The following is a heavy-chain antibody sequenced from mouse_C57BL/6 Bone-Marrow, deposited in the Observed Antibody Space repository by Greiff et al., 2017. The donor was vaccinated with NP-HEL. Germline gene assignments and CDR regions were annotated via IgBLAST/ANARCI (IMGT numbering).Heavy chain of an antibody. J-gene: IGHJ2*01. Sequence: VQLQQSGAELVRPGASVKLSCTASGFNIKDDYMHWVKQRPEQGLEWIGWIDPENGDTEYASKFQGKATITADTSSNTAYLQLSSLTSEDTAVYYCTTGPYRDYWGQGTTLTVSS. CDR1: GFNIKDDY. D-gene: IGHD2-10*01. CDR2: IDPENGDT. CDR3: TTGPYRDY. V-gene: IGHV14-4*01.